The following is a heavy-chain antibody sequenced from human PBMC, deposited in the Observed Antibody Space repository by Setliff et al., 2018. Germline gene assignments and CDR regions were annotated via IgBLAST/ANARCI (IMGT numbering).Heavy chain of an antibody. V-gene: IGHV1-3*01. D-gene: IGHD3-22*01. CDR1: GYSFTSYG. Sequence: ASVKVSCKASGYSFTSYGMHWVRQAPGQGLEWMGWINAGNDNTHYSQKFQGRVTITRDTSTSTVYMELSSLRTEDTAVYYCARGYYDSYARYYVVGDYWGQGTLVTV. CDR3: ARGYYDSYARYYVVGDY. CDR2: INAGNDNT. J-gene: IGHJ4*02.